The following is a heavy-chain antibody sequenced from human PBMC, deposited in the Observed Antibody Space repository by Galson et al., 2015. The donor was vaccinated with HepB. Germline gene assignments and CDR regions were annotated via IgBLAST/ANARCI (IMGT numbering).Heavy chain of an antibody. CDR1: GYIFTNYA. CDR2: LNVSNGNT. Sequence: SVKVSCKASGYIFTNYAIHWLRQAPGQRLEWMGWLNVSNGNTKYSQEFQGRVTFTRDTSASTAYMELSSLRSEDTAVYYCARRAVRHFDSWGQGALVTVSS. D-gene: IGHD6-6*01. J-gene: IGHJ4*02. V-gene: IGHV1-3*01. CDR3: ARRAVRHFDS.